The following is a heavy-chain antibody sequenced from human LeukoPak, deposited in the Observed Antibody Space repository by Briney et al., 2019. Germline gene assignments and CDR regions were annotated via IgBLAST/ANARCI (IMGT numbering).Heavy chain of an antibody. CDR3: ARQMVRGVMLFRSRTENWFDP. D-gene: IGHD3-10*01. J-gene: IGHJ5*02. V-gene: IGHV4-34*01. Sequence: SETLSLTCAVYGGSFSGYYWSWIRQPPGKGLEWIGEINHSGSANYNPSLKSRVTISVDTSKNQFSLKLSSVTAADTAVYYCARQMVRGVMLFRSRTENWFDPWGQGTLVTVSS. CDR2: INHSGSA. CDR1: GGSFSGYY.